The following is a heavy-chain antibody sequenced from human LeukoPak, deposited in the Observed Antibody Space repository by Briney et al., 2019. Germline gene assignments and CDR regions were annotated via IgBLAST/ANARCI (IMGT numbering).Heavy chain of an antibody. CDR2: IYYSGST. Sequence: PSETLSLTCTVSGGSISSYYWSWIRQPPGKGLEWIGYIYYSGSTNYNPSLKSRVTISVDTSKNQFSLKLSSVTAADTAVYYCARSSGYSSIRYDYWGQGTLVTV. J-gene: IGHJ4*02. CDR3: ARSSGYSSIRYDY. CDR1: GGSISSYY. V-gene: IGHV4-59*08. D-gene: IGHD6-13*01.